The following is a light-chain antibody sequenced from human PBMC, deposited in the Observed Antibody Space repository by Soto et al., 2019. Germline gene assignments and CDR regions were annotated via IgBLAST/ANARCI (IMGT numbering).Light chain of an antibody. CDR1: QSISSW. Sequence: DIQMTQSPSTLSASVGDRGTITCRASQSISSWLAWYQQKPGKAPKLLIYKASSLESGVPLWFSGSGYGTEFTLTISSLQPDDVATYYCQQYNSYPLTFGGGTKVEIK. J-gene: IGKJ4*01. CDR3: QQYNSYPLT. V-gene: IGKV1-5*03. CDR2: KAS.